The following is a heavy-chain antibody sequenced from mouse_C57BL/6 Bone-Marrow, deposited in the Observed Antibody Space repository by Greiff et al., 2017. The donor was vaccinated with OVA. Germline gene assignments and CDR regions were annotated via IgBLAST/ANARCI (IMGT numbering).Heavy chain of an antibody. J-gene: IGHJ2*01. CDR3: TLFPSCFNY. CDR2: IDPENGDT. V-gene: IGHV14-4*01. Sequence: EVQLQQSGAELVRPGASVKLSCTASGFNIKDDYMHWVKQRPEQGLEWIGWIDPENGDTKYASKFQGKATITADTSSNTAYLQLSSLTSEDTAVYYCTLFPSCFNYWGRGTALTVSS. CDR1: GFNIKDDY.